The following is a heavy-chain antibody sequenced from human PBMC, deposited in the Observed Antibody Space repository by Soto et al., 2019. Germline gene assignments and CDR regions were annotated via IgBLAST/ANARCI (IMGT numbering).Heavy chain of an antibody. CDR3: ARDPRTMVRGVITYFQH. J-gene: IGHJ1*01. D-gene: IGHD3-10*01. V-gene: IGHV3-30-3*01. CDR1: GFTFSSYA. Sequence: GGSLRLSCAASGFTFSSYAMHWVRQAPGKGLEWVAVISYDGSNKYYADSVKGRFTISRDNSKNTLYLQMNSLRAEDTAVYYCARDPRTMVRGVITYFQHWGQGTLVTVSS. CDR2: ISYDGSNK.